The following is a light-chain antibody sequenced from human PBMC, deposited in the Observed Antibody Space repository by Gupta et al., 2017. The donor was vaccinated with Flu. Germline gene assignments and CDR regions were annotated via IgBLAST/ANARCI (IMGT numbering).Light chain of an antibody. J-gene: IGKJ3*01. Sequence: EIVLTQSPATLSLSPGERATLSCRASQSVSSYLAWYQQKPGQAPRLLIYDASNRATGIPARFSGSGSGTDFTLNISSLEPEDFAVYYCQQRSNGPLTFGPGTKVDIK. V-gene: IGKV3-11*01. CDR2: DAS. CDR3: QQRSNGPLT. CDR1: QSVSSY.